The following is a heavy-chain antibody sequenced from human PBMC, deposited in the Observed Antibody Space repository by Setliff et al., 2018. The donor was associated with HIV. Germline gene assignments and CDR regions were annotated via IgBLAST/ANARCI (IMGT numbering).Heavy chain of an antibody. D-gene: IGHD3-10*01. CDR3: ARGKGVGGVIITGGLDV. Sequence: ASVKVSCKASGHTFSNYDVIWVRRAPGQGLEWMGWMNPNSGVSGYALKFHDRVTMTRDTSITTLYMELSSLTSEDTAVYYCARGKGVGGVIITGGLDVWGQGTTVTVSS. J-gene: IGHJ6*02. CDR2: MNPNSGVS. CDR1: GHTFSNYD. V-gene: IGHV1-8*01.